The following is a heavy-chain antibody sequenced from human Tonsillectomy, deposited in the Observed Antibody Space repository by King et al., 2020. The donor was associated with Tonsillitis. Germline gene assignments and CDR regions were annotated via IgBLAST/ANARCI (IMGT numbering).Heavy chain of an antibody. CDR3: ATEGRWELLLDY. D-gene: IGHD1-26*01. J-gene: IGHJ4*02. CDR2: IKSKTYCGTT. CDR1: GFTFNNAW. Sequence: VQLVESGGALVKPGGSLRLSCAASGFTFNNAWMSCVRQAPGEGLGWVGRIKSKTYCGTTDYAAPVKGRFTISRDDSKKTLYLQMNSQKTEDTAVYYCATEGRWELLLDYWGQGTLVTVSS. V-gene: IGHV3-15*02.